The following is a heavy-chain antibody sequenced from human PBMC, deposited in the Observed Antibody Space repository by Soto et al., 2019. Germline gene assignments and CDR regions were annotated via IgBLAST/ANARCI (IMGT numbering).Heavy chain of an antibody. J-gene: IGHJ5*02. D-gene: IGHD2-2*01. CDR3: ARDSVASYSSTRRIYNWFDP. Sequence: ASVKVSCKASGYTFTSYGISWVRQAPGQGFEWMGWISAYNGNTNYAQKLQGRVTMTTDTSTSTAYMELRSLRSDDTAVYYCARDSVASYSSTRRIYNWFDPWGQGTLVTVSS. CDR1: GYTFTSYG. V-gene: IGHV1-18*01. CDR2: ISAYNGNT.